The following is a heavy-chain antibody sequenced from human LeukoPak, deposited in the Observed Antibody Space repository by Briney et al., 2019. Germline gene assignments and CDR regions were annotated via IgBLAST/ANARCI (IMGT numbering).Heavy chain of an antibody. Sequence: PSETLSLTCTVSGGSVRRGNYYWTWIRQPAGSGLEWIGRIYTSGTTDYNPSLRTRVTISVDASRNHFSLNLSSVTAADTAVYYCARWSGSVTARNYYYYMDVWGEGTTVTVSS. J-gene: IGHJ6*03. D-gene: IGHD6-6*01. CDR1: GGSVRRGNYY. CDR2: IYTSGTT. CDR3: ARWSGSVTARNYYYYMDV. V-gene: IGHV4-61*02.